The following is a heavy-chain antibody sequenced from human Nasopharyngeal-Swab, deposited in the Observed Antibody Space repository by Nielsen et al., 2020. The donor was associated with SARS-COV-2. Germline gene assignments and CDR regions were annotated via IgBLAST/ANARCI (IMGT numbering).Heavy chain of an antibody. CDR2: IYSTGST. V-gene: IGHV4-59*01. CDR3: ARGWVGYSGGFDC. D-gene: IGHD2-15*01. Sequence: WIRQPPGKGLDWIGYIYSTGSTDYNPSLKSRVTISIDTFKNQFSLKLTSVTAADTAVFYCARGWVGYSGGFDCWGQGTLVTVSS. J-gene: IGHJ4*02.